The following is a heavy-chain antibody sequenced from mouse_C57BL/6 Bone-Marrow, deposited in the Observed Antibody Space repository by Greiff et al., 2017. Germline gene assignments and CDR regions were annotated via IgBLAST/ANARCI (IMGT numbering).Heavy chain of an antibody. Sequence: QVQLQQSGAELVRPGASVKLSCKASGYTFTDYYINWVKQRPGQGLEWIARIYPGSGNTYYNEKFKGKATLTAEKPSSTAYMQLSSLTSEDSAVYFCARPGMDYWGQGTSVTVSS. V-gene: IGHV1-76*01. CDR1: GYTFTDYY. J-gene: IGHJ4*01. CDR3: ARPGMDY. CDR2: IYPGSGNT.